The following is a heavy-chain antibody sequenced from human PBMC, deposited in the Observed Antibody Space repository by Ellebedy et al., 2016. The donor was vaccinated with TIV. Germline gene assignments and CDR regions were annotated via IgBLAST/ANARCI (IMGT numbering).Heavy chain of an antibody. CDR3: ARSTLQGMDV. CDR1: GGSFSGYY. Sequence: SETLSLXCAVYGGSFSGYYWSWIRQPPGKGLEWIGEINHSGSTNYNPSLKSRVTISVDTSKNQFSLKLSSVTAADTAVYYCARSTLQGMDVWGKGTTVTVSS. V-gene: IGHV4-34*01. CDR2: INHSGST. J-gene: IGHJ6*04.